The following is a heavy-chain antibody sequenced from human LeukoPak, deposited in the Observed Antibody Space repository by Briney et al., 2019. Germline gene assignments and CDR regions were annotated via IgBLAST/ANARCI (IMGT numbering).Heavy chain of an antibody. CDR2: IYYSGST. D-gene: IGHD3-10*01. Sequence: SETLSLTCTVSGYSISSGYYWGWIRQPPGKGLEWIASIYYSGSTYYNPSLKSRVTISVDMSKNQFSLKLTSVTAADTAVYYCVTITGLYYFYYYMDVWGKGTTVTISS. J-gene: IGHJ6*03. V-gene: IGHV4-38-2*02. CDR3: VTITGLYYFYYYMDV. CDR1: GYSISSGYY.